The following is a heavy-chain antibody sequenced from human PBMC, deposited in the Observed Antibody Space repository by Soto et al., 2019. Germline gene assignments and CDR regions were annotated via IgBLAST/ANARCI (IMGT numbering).Heavy chain of an antibody. J-gene: IGHJ4*02. Sequence: EEQLVESGGGLVQPGGSLRLSCAASGFTFSTYWMSWVRQAPGKGLEWVANLNQDGSEKYYVDSVKGRFTISRDNANNSRYLQMNSLRAEDTAVYYCARYCRSTTCSFWGQGTLVTVSS. D-gene: IGHD2-2*01. CDR3: ARYCRSTTCSF. V-gene: IGHV3-7*01. CDR2: LNQDGSEK. CDR1: GFTFSTYW.